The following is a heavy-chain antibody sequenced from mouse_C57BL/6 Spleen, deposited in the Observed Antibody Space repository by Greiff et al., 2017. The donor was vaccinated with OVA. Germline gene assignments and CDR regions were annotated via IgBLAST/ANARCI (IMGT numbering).Heavy chain of an antibody. CDR1: GFTFSDYG. CDR3: ARSSSYYSNYDYFDY. V-gene: IGHV5-17*01. CDR2: ISSGSSTI. Sequence: EVKVEESGGGLVKPGGSLKLSCAASGFTFSDYGMHWVRQAPEKGLEWVAYISSGSSTIYYADTVKGRFTISRDNAKNTLFLQMTSLRSEDTAMYYCARSSSYYSNYDYFDYWGQGTTLTVSS. D-gene: IGHD2-5*01. J-gene: IGHJ2*01.